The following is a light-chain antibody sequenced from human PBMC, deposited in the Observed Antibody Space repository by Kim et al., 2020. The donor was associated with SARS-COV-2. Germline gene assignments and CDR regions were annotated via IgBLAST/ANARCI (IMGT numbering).Light chain of an antibody. CDR2: DAS. CDR1: QSVSTY. CDR3: QQRSNWPTT. J-gene: IGKJ4*01. V-gene: IGKV3-11*01. Sequence: LSSGERPTLSCKDSQSVSTYLAWYQQQPGQAPRRLIRDASNRASSVPPRFSGGGSGTDFTLTITNLEPKDFAIYYCQQRSNWPTTFGGGTKVDIK.